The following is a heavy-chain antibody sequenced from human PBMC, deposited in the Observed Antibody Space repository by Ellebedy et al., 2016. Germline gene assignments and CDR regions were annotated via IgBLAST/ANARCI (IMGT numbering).Heavy chain of an antibody. V-gene: IGHV3-53*01. CDR1: GFTVTSND. CDR3: ATRHYGGFDI. Sequence: GESLKISXAVSGFTVTSNDMSWVRQTPGKGLEWVSLIDSGGTSCYADSVKGRFTISRDSPKNTLYLQMNSLRAEDTAVYYCATRHYGGFDIWGRGTMVTVSS. CDR2: IDSGGTS. J-gene: IGHJ3*02. D-gene: IGHD4-23*01.